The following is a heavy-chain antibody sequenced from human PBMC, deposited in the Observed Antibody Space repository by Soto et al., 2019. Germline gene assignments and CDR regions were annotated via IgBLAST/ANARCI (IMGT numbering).Heavy chain of an antibody. CDR3: ARARYYDWCFDL. V-gene: IGHV4-30-4*01. CDR1: GDSITSGGYY. D-gene: IGHD3-9*01. J-gene: IGHJ4*02. Sequence: SETLSLTCTVTGDSITSGGYYWSWIRQHPGKGLEWFGYIYGSGGSGSTLYNPSLKSRITLSVDTSKAQFYLTLTSVTAADTAVYFCARARYYDWCFDLWGLGTPVTVSS. CDR2: IYGSGGSGST.